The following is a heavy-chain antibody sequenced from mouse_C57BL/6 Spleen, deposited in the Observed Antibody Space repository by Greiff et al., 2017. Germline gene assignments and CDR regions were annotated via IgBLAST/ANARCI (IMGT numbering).Heavy chain of an antibody. J-gene: IGHJ2*01. CDR3: ARYDYDGDFDY. D-gene: IGHD2-4*01. Sequence: EVQLQQSGPELVKPGASVKIPCKASGYTFTDYNMDWVKQSHGKSLEWIGDINPNNGGTIYNQKFKGKATLTVDKSSSTAYMGLRSLTSEDTAVYYCARYDYDGDFDYWGQGTTLTVSS. CDR2: INPNNGGT. V-gene: IGHV1-18*01. CDR1: GYTFTDYN.